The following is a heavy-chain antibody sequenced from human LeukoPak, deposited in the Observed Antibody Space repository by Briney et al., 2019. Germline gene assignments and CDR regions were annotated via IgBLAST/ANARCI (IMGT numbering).Heavy chain of an antibody. CDR1: GVSVTNYY. CDR3: ARDLTARGSFDY. D-gene: IGHD3-16*01. J-gene: IGHJ4*02. CDR2: NYPTGDT. Sequence: SETLSLTCSVSGVSVTNYYWSWLRQPAGNRLEWIGRNYPTGDTIYHPSLQSRIPMSVDMSKNHLSLKPTSVTAADAAVYYCARDLTARGSFDYWGQGILVSVSS. V-gene: IGHV4-4*07.